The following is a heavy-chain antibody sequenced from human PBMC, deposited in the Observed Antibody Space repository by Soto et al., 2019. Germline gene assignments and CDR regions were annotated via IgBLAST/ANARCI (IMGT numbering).Heavy chain of an antibody. CDR2: LHHSGST. J-gene: IGHJ6*03. V-gene: IGHV4-34*01. CDR3: AIRGIAVWEYMDV. CDR1: GRSFSGYY. D-gene: IGHD6-19*01. Sequence: PSEPLSLIRGVYGRSFSGYYCSWIRQPPGKGLEMLRELHHSGSTNYNPSLKSRVTISVDTSKNQFSLKLSSVTAAATAVDYCAIRGIAVWEYMDVWGKGTTVTVSS.